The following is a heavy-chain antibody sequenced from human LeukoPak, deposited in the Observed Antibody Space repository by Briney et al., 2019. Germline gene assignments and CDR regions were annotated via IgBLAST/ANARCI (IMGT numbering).Heavy chain of an antibody. CDR1: GYTFTSYG. D-gene: IGHD3-9*01. J-gene: IGHJ4*02. CDR2: ISAYNGNT. V-gene: IGHV1-18*01. Sequence: ASVKVSCKASGYTFTSYGISWVRQAPGQGLEWMGWISAYNGNTNYAQKLQGRVTMTTDTSTSTAYMELRSLRSDDTAVYYCARDHSYDILTGYSWTRYYFDYWGQGTLVTVPS. CDR3: ARDHSYDILTGYSWTRYYFDY.